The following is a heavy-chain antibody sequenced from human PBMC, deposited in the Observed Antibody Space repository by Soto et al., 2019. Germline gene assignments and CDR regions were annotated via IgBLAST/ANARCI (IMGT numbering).Heavy chain of an antibody. J-gene: IGHJ6*03. CDR3: ARVLLDIVVVPAANDDYYYMEV. D-gene: IGHD2-2*03. CDR1: GYTFTSYA. CDR2: INAGNGNT. V-gene: IGHV1-3*01. Sequence: QVQLVQSGAEVKKPGASVKVSCKASGYTFTSYAMHWVRQAPGQRLEWMGWINAGNGNTKYSQKFQGRVTITRDTSASTDYMELSSLRSEDTAVYCCARVLLDIVVVPAANDDYYYMEVWGKGTTVTVSS.